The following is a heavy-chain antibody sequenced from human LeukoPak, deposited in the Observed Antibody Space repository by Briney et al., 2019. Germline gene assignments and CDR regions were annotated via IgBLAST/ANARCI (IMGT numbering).Heavy chain of an antibody. CDR1: GGSISSGGYY. V-gene: IGHV4-31*03. D-gene: IGHD3-22*01. Sequence: SETQSLTCTVSGGSISSGGYYWSWIRQHPGKGLEWIGYIYYSGSTYYNPSLKSRVTISVDTSKNQFSLKLSSVTAADTAVYYCARTPSSGIKYFQHWSQGTLVTVSS. CDR2: IYYSGST. J-gene: IGHJ1*01. CDR3: ARTPSSGIKYFQH.